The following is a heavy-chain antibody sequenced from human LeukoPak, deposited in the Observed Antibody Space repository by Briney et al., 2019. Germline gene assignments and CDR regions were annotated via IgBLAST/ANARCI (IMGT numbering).Heavy chain of an antibody. CDR3: ARDGRQWLVTRSFDY. CDR2: IKEDGSEK. V-gene: IGHV3-7*01. D-gene: IGHD6-19*01. J-gene: IGHJ4*02. CDR1: GFTFNSYW. Sequence: GGSLRLSCAASGFTFNSYWMSWVRQAPGKGLEWVANIKEDGSEKYYVDSVRGRFTISRDNAQNSLYLQMNSLRAEDTAVYYCARDGRQWLVTRSFDYWGQETLVTVSS.